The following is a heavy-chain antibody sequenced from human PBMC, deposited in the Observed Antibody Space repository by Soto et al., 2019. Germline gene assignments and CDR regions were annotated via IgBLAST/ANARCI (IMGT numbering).Heavy chain of an antibody. D-gene: IGHD2-2*02. CDR3: VREGGVPSAIGHYYYGMDV. V-gene: IGHV3-30-3*01. Sequence: GGSLRLSCAASGFTFDKFDMHWVRQAPSRGLQWVAVTSYDGDKKYYAASVKGRFTISRDNSNNTLHLQMNNLRDDDTAVYYCVREGGVPSAIGHYYYGMDVWGQGTAVTVSS. J-gene: IGHJ6*02. CDR1: GFTFDKFD. CDR2: TSYDGDKK.